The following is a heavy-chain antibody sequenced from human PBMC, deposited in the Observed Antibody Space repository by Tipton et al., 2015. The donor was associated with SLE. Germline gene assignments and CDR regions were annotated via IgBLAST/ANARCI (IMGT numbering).Heavy chain of an antibody. D-gene: IGHD5-18*01. CDR1: GFTFSSYW. CDR2: IKQDESEK. Sequence: SLRLSCVGSGFTFSSYWMSWVRQAPGKGLEWVANIKQDESEKYYVDSVKGRFTISRDNAKNSLFLQMSGLTVEDTAVYYCAKAQRGRRVAVTLFDYWGQGALVTVS. J-gene: IGHJ4*02. V-gene: IGHV3-7*01. CDR3: AKAQRGRRVAVTLFDY.